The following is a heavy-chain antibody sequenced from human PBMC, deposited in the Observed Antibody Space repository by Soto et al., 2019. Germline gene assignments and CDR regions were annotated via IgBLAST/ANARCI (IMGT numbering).Heavy chain of an antibody. J-gene: IGHJ6*02. V-gene: IGHV1-69*01. CDR1: GGTFRSYP. CDR3: ARVGHITNYGMAV. CDR2: IIPFFGTS. D-gene: IGHD2-21*01. Sequence: QVQLVQSGAEVKKPGSSVKVSCGASGGTFRSYPINWVRQAPGQGLEWMGGIIPFFGTSNYAQKFQGRVTITADDSTSTAYMELRSLRSEDTAVYYCARVGHITNYGMAVWGQGTTVTVSS.